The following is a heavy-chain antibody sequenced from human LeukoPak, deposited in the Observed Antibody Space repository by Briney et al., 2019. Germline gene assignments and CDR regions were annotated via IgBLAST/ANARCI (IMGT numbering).Heavy chain of an antibody. J-gene: IGHJ4*02. Sequence: ASVKFYCKASGYTFTEYYMHWVRQAPGQGLEWMGWINAKSGDTKCAQKFKARVTMTRETSNTKTYMGVNRLRSEDTAVYYCARQNTGQLDYWGQGTLVTVSS. CDR1: GYTFTEYY. V-gene: IGHV1-2*02. CDR2: INAKSGDT. D-gene: IGHD2-8*02. CDR3: ARQNTGQLDY.